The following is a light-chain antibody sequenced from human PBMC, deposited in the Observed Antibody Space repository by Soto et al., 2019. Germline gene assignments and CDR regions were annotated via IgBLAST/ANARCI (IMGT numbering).Light chain of an antibody. CDR2: EGS. J-gene: IGLJ1*01. CDR3: CSYAGSSTPYV. V-gene: IGLV2-23*01. Sequence: QSALTQPASVSGSLGQAITISCTGTSSDVGGYNLVSWYQQHPGKAPKLMIYEGSKRPSGVSNRFSGSKSGNTASLTISGLQAEDEADYYCCSYAGSSTPYVFGTGTKVTVL. CDR1: SSDVGGYNL.